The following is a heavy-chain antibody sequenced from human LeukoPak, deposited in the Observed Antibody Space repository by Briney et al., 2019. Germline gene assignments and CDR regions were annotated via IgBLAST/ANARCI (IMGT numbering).Heavy chain of an antibody. Sequence: GGSLRLSCVASGFTFSGFEMNWVRQAPGKGLEWVSYISSSYRTIYYADSVKGRFTVSRDNTKNSIYLQMNSLRVEDTAVYYCARDQVPTMVRGLIWGYFDYWGQGTLVTVSS. CDR2: ISSSYRTI. CDR3: ARDQVPTMVRGLIWGYFDY. J-gene: IGHJ4*02. D-gene: IGHD3-10*01. CDR1: GFTFSGFE. V-gene: IGHV3-48*03.